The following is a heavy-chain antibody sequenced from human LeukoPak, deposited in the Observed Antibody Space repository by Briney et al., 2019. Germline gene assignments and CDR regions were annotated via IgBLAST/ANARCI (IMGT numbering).Heavy chain of an antibody. Sequence: PSETLSLTCTVSGGSISSSNYYWGWIRQPPGKGLEWIGSISYSGSTYYNPSLKSRVTISVDTSKNQFSLKLTSVTAADTAVYYCARGLYYYGSGANYYYYYMDVWGKGTTVTISS. CDR2: ISYSGST. D-gene: IGHD3-10*01. CDR3: ARGLYYYGSGANYYYYYMDV. CDR1: GGSISSSNYY. V-gene: IGHV4-39*07. J-gene: IGHJ6*03.